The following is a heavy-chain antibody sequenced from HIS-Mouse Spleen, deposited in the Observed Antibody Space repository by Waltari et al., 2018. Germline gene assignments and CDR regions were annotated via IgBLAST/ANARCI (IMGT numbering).Heavy chain of an antibody. CDR2: IYPGDSDT. CDR1: GYRFTTYC. J-gene: IGHJ3*02. Sequence: VQLVQSGAEVTKPGESRKIPCKGSGYRFTTYCTGWVGQVPGQGLAWMVVIYPGDSDTRYSPSFQGQVTISADKSISTAYLQWSSLKASDTAMYYCARIGRGGAVAGVGAFDIWGQGTMVTVSS. D-gene: IGHD6-19*01. CDR3: ARIGRGGAVAGVGAFDI. V-gene: IGHV5-51*03.